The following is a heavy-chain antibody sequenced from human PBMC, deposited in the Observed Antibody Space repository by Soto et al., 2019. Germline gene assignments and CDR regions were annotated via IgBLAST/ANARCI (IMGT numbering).Heavy chain of an antibody. CDR2: VKPDGGDK. CDR1: EFTFTKYW. CDR3: AKDSFINLRGYDSY. D-gene: IGHD5-12*01. Sequence: GGSLRLSCAVSEFTFTKYWMNWVRQTPGKGLEWVARVKPDGGDKWYVDSVKGRFTISRDNAKNSLYLQMNSLRAEDTAFYYCAKDSFINLRGYDSYWGQGTLVTVS. J-gene: IGHJ4*02. V-gene: IGHV3-7*03.